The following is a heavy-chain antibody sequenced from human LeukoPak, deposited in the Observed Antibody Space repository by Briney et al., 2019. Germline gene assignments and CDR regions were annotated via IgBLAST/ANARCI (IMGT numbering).Heavy chain of an antibody. Sequence: GSLRLSCAASGFSFSSYGMSWVRQPPGKGLEWIGEINHSGSTNYNPPLKSRVTISVDTSKTQFSLKLSSVTAADTAVYYCARGAVLLWWGQGTLVTVSS. CDR3: ARGAVLLW. V-gene: IGHV4-34*01. J-gene: IGHJ4*02. D-gene: IGHD3-10*01. CDR1: GFSFSSYG. CDR2: INHSGST.